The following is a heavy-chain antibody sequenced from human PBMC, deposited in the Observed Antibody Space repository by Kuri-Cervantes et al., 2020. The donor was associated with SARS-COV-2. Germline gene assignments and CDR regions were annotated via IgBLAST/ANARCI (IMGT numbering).Heavy chain of an antibody. J-gene: IGHJ4*02. D-gene: IGHD1-26*01. Sequence: GESLKISCKGSGYSFTSYWISWVRQAPGQGLEWMGWISAYNGNTNYAQKLQGRVTMTTDTSTSTAYMELRSLRSDDTAVYYCARGGVGATLYWGQGTLVTVSS. CDR3: ARGGVGATLY. CDR1: GYSFTSYW. V-gene: IGHV1-18*04. CDR2: ISAYNGNT.